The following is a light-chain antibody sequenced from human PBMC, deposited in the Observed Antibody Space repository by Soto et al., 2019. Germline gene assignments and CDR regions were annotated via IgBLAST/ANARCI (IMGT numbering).Light chain of an antibody. Sequence: QSALTQPPSASGSPGQSVTISCTGTSSDVGGYHYVPWYQQHPGKAPKLMIHEVTKRPSGVPDRFSGSKSGNTASLTVSGLQGEDEADYYCSSYAGSNNLVFGGGTKLTVL. CDR1: SSDVGGYHY. V-gene: IGLV2-8*01. CDR2: EVT. J-gene: IGLJ2*01. CDR3: SSYAGSNNLV.